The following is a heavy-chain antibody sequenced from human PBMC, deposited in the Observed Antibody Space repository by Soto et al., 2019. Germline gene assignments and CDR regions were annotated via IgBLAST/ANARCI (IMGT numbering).Heavy chain of an antibody. Sequence: QVQLVESRGGLVKPGGSLRLSCAASGFTFSDYYMSWMRQAPGKGLEWVSYISSSSSYTNYADSVKGRFTISRDNAKNSLYLQMNSLRAEDTAVYYCARGGNYGDYFDYWGQGTLVTVSS. CDR1: GFTFSDYY. V-gene: IGHV3-11*06. J-gene: IGHJ4*02. CDR2: ISSSSSYT. D-gene: IGHD4-17*01. CDR3: ARGGNYGDYFDY.